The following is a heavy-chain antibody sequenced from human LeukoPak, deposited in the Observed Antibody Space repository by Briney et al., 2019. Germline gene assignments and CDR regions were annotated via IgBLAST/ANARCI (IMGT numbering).Heavy chain of an antibody. CDR2: INPNSGGT. J-gene: IGHJ5*02. V-gene: IGHV1-2*02. CDR1: GYTFTGYY. CDR3: ARGGIVVVVAATENWFDP. D-gene: IGHD2-15*01. Sequence: GASVKVSSKASGYTFTGYYMHWVRQAPGQGLEWMGWINPNSGGTNYAQKFQGRVTMTRDTSISTAYMELSRLRSDDTAAYYCARGGIVVVVAATENWFDPWGQGTLVTVSS.